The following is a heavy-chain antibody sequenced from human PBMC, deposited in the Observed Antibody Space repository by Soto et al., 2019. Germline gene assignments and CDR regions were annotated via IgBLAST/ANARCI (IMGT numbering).Heavy chain of an antibody. V-gene: IGHV4-61*01. J-gene: IGHJ2*01. D-gene: IGHD6-13*01. Sequence: QAQLQESGPGPVKPSETLSLTCTVSGGSVSGGTHYWSWIRQPPGKGLEWIGYIYNSGSTNYNPSLKSRVTISVDTSKNQFSLKLSSVTAADTAVYYCARGYRTNWYWFDLWGRGTLVTVSS. CDR1: GGSVSGGTHY. CDR3: ARGYRTNWYWFDL. CDR2: IYNSGST.